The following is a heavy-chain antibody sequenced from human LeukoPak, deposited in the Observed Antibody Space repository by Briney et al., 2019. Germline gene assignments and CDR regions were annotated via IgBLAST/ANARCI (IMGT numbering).Heavy chain of an antibody. Sequence: ASVKVSCKASGYRFTTDMYTIHWLRQAPGQRLEWMGWINAGNGNTKYSQKFQGRVTFTRDTSASTAYMELSSLRSEDTAVYYCARVDYGDLFDYWGQGTLVTVSS. CDR3: ARVDYGDLFDY. V-gene: IGHV1-3*01. CDR1: GYRFTTDMYT. J-gene: IGHJ4*02. D-gene: IGHD4-17*01. CDR2: INAGNGNT.